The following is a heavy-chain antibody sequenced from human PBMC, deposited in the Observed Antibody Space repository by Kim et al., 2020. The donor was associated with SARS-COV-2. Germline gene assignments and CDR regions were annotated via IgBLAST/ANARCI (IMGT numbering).Heavy chain of an antibody. CDR1: GYTFTSYD. CDR2: MNPNSGNT. Sequence: ASVKVSCKASGYTFTSYDINWVRQATGQGLEWMGWMNPNSGNTGYAQKFQGRVTMTRNTSISTAYMELSSLRSEDTAVYYCARTLGYYDILTGCLDYWGQGTLVTVSS. V-gene: IGHV1-8*01. D-gene: IGHD3-9*01. J-gene: IGHJ4*02. CDR3: ARTLGYYDILTGCLDY.